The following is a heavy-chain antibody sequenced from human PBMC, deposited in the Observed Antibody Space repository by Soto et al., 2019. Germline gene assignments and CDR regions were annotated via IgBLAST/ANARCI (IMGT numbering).Heavy chain of an antibody. V-gene: IGHV1-18*01. J-gene: IGHJ6*02. CDR3: ARDLIAAADYYYYGMXV. CDR1: GYTFTNSG. Sequence: ASVKVSCKASGYTFTNSGINWVRQAPGQGLEWMGWISAYNGNTNYAQKLQGRVTMTTDTSTSTAYMELRSLRSDDTAVYYCARDLIAAADYYYYGMXVWGQGTTVXVSS. CDR2: ISAYNGNT. D-gene: IGHD6-13*01.